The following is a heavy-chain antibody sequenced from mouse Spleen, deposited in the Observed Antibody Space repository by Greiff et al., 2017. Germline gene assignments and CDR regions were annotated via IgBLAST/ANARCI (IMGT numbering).Heavy chain of an antibody. CDR3: AREGVYYSNLYFDY. V-gene: IGHV1-64*01. D-gene: IGHD2-5*01. Sequence: VQLQQSGAELVKPGASVKLSCKASGYTFTSYWMHWVKQRPGQGLEWIGMIHPNSGSTNYNEKFKSKATLTVDKSSSTAYMQLSSLTSEDSAVYYCAREGVYYSNLYFDYWGQGTTLTVSS. CDR1: GYTFTSYW. CDR2: IHPNSGST. J-gene: IGHJ2*01.